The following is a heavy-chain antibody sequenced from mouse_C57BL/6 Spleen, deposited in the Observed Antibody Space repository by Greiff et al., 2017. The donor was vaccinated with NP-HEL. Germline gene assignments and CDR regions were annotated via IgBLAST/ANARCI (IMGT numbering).Heavy chain of an antibody. CDR2: IYPGSGNT. CDR3: ARSLSITTVVATIGYYAMDY. V-gene: IGHV1-76*01. CDR1: GYTFTDYY. Sequence: VQLQKSGAELVRPGAPVKLSCKASGYTFTDYYINWVKQRPGQGLEWIARIYPGSGNTYYNEKFKGKATLTAEKSSSTAYMQLSSLTSEDSAVYFCARSLSITTVVATIGYYAMDYWGQGTSVTVSS. D-gene: IGHD1-1*01. J-gene: IGHJ4*01.